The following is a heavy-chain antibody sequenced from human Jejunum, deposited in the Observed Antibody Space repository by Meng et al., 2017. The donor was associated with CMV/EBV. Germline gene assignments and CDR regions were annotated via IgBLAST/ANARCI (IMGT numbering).Heavy chain of an antibody. J-gene: IGHJ4*02. D-gene: IGHD1-1*01. CDR2: IYYPGSS. CDR1: GGSVTSGNYY. CDR3: ARSTTGPGDY. V-gene: IGHV4-61*01. Sequence: CSVSGGSVTSGNYYWNWIRQPPGEGLEWIGWIYYPGSSSYNPSLKSRATITLDTSKNQFSLKVTSVTAADTAVYYCARSTTGPGDYWGQGTLVTVSS.